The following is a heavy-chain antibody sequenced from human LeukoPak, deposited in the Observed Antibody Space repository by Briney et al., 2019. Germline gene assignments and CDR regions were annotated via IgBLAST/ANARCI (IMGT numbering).Heavy chain of an antibody. CDR3: AKETIWFGELYDY. Sequence: GGSLRLSCAASGFTFSSYGMHWVRQAPGKGLEWVAFIRYDGSNKYYADSVKGRFTISRDNSKNTLYLQMNSLRAEDTALYYCAKETIWFGELYDYWGQGTLVTVSS. D-gene: IGHD3-10*01. V-gene: IGHV3-30*02. CDR2: IRYDGSNK. J-gene: IGHJ4*02. CDR1: GFTFSSYG.